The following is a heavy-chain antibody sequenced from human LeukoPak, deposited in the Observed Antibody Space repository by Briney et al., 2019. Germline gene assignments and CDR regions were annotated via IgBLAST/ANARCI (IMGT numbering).Heavy chain of an antibody. CDR3: VRWDCSGGNCNSGGRLFEH. Sequence: GGSLRLSCAASGFTFSNYWMHWVRQAPGKGLVWVSRINPDGTRTTYADSVKGRFTISRDNAKNTLYLQMDSLRAEDTAVYYCVRWDCSGGNCNSGGRLFEHWGQGTLVTVSS. D-gene: IGHD2-15*01. J-gene: IGHJ4*02. CDR2: INPDGTRT. V-gene: IGHV3-74*01. CDR1: GFTFSNYW.